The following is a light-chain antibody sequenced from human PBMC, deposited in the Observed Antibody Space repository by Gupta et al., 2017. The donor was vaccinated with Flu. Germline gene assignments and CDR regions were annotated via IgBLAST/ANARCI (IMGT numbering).Light chain of an antibody. CDR1: SSYVGGYNY. CDR3: SSYKSITTLGV. V-gene: IGLV2-14*01. J-gene: IGLJ3*02. Sequence: QSAPTPPAPVSGSPGQSITLSCTGTSSYVGGYNYVPWYQQHPGQAPKLMIYEVSNRPSGVSNRFSGSKSGNTASLTISGLQAEDEADYYCSSYKSITTLGVFGGGTKLTVL. CDR2: EVS.